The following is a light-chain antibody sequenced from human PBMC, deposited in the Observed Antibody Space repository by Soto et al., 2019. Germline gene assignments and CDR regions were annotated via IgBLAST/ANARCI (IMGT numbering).Light chain of an antibody. CDR1: QTGNNNY. CDR2: GVY. Sequence: IVLTQSPGTLSLYPGERATLSCRASQTGNNNYLAWYQHKSGQAPRLLIYGVYTRASGIPDRFSGSGSGTEFTLTITRLEPEDSAVYFCQHYGYSQWTFGQGTKVEIK. J-gene: IGKJ1*01. CDR3: QHYGYSQWT. V-gene: IGKV3-20*01.